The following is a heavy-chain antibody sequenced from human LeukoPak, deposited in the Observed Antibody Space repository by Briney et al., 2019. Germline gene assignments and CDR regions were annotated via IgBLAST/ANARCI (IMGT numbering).Heavy chain of an antibody. J-gene: IGHJ4*02. Sequence: GGSLRLSCAASGFTLSSYAVSWVRQAPGKGLEWVSVISGGGGSTYYADSVKGRFTISRDNSKNTLYLQMNSLRAEDTAVYYCARVGRVATTSRQYYFDYWGQGTLVTVSS. CDR3: ARVGRVATTSRQYYFDY. V-gene: IGHV3-23*01. D-gene: IGHD1/OR15-1a*01. CDR2: ISGGGGST. CDR1: GFTLSSYA.